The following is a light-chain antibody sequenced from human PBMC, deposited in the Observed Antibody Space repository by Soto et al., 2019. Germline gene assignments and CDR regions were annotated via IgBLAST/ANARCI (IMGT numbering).Light chain of an antibody. V-gene: IGKV1-5*03. CDR2: TAS. Sequence: DIQMTQFPSTLSASIGDRVTITCRASQSIRTWLAWYQQKAGKAPKLLIYTASSLETGVPSRFSGSGSGTEFTLTISSLQPDDFATFYCQHYNRYSPYTFGQGTRLEIK. CDR1: QSIRTW. CDR3: QHYNRYSPYT. J-gene: IGKJ2*01.